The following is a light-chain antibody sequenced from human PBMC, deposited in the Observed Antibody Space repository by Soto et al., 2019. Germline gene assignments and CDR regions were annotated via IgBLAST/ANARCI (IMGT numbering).Light chain of an antibody. V-gene: IGKV3-20*01. CDR3: QQYGSSPPT. Sequence: EIVLTQSPGTLSLSPGERATLSCRASQSVSSNYLAWYRRKPGQAPRLLIYGASNRATDIPGRFSGSGSGTDFTLTITRLEPEDFAVYYCQQYGSSPPTFGQGNRVEIK. CDR2: GAS. CDR1: QSVSSNY. J-gene: IGKJ1*01.